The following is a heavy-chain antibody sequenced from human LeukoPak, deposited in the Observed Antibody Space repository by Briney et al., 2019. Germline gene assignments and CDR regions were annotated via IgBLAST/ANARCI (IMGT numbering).Heavy chain of an antibody. J-gene: IGHJ5*01. D-gene: IGHD2-21*01. CDR2: IYTTGRP. V-gene: IGHV4-61*02. CDR1: GGSINSGSFF. CDR3: ARAYYWVDS. Sequence: SQTLSLTCTVSGGSINSGSFFWTWIRQPAGQPAGKGLEWIGRIYTTGRPTYNPSLESRVTISADMSKNQFSLQLTSVTAADTAVYYCARAYYWVDSWGQGVLVSVSS.